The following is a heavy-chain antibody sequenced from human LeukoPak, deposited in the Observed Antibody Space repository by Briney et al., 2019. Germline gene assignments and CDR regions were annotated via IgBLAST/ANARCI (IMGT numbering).Heavy chain of an antibody. J-gene: IGHJ4*02. Sequence: TSETLSLTCAVYGGSFSDYYWSWIRQPPGKGLEWIGEINLSGGTNYNPSLKSRVTKSVDASKNQFSLKLTSVTAADSAVYYCARTNTVFYYFDYWGQGTLVTVSS. V-gene: IGHV4-34*01. CDR1: GGSFSDYY. CDR3: ARTNTVFYYFDY. D-gene: IGHD1/OR15-1a*01. CDR2: INLSGGT.